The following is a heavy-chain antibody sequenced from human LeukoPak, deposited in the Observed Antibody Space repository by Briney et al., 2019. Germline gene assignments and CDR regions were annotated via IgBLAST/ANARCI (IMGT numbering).Heavy chain of an antibody. Sequence: GSLKLSCKASGYTFTGYSMHWVRQAPGQGLEWMGWINRNSGGTNYAQTVQGRVTMTRDTSINTAYMELSRLRSDDTAVYYCVRDSGGLSGYVIERYNCFDPWGQGNLVTVSS. CDR2: INRNSGGT. CDR3: VRDSGGLSGYVIERYNCFDP. J-gene: IGHJ5*02. V-gene: IGHV1-2*02. CDR1: GYTFTGYS. D-gene: IGHD3-9*01.